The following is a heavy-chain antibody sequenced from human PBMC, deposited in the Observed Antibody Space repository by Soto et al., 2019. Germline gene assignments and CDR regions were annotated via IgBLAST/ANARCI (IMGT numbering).Heavy chain of an antibody. CDR1: GDSINSALHY. J-gene: IGHJ4*02. CDR2: FHHTGST. V-gene: IGHV4-30-4*01. Sequence: NLALSCRVSGDSINSALHYWGGVRQSPGKGLQWIGYFHHTGSTFYNPSLKSRVTFSVDTSKNEFSLNLTSVTAADTAIYFCARSQVTVVVPGLWGPGTLVSPSA. CDR3: ARSQVTVVVPGL. D-gene: IGHD4-4*01.